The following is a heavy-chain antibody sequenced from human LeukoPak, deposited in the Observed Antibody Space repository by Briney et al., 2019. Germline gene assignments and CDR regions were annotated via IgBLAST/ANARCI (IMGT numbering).Heavy chain of an antibody. Sequence: ASVKVSCKASGYTFTGYYMHWVRQAPGQGLEWMGWINPNSGGTNYAQKFQGRVTMTRDTSNSTVYMELSSLRSEDTAVYYCARTEAVKPSFDYWGQGTLVTVSS. CDR3: ARTEAVKPSFDY. J-gene: IGHJ4*02. CDR1: GYTFTGYY. V-gene: IGHV1-2*02. D-gene: IGHD4-17*01. CDR2: INPNSGGT.